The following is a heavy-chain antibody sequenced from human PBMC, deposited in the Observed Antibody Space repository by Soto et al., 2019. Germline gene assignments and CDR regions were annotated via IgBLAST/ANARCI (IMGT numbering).Heavy chain of an antibody. CDR1: RVAFSKFI. CDR2: IIPIFGTA. V-gene: IGHV1-69*01. J-gene: IGHJ6*02. D-gene: IGHD6-19*01. Sequence: AQLEQSGGEVKKPGSSVKVSCKASRVAFSKFIVTWVRQAPGLGLEWVGGIIPIFGTANYAQKFQGRVTITADESTITSYMEVNNLRSEDTAVYYCAKVRYSSPMGYYYGMDVWGQGTTVTVSS. CDR3: AKVRYSSPMGYYYGMDV.